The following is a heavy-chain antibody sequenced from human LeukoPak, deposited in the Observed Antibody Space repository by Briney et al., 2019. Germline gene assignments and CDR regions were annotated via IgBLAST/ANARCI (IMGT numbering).Heavy chain of an antibody. CDR1: GFTFSGST. V-gene: IGHV3-73*01. D-gene: IGHD1-20*01. Sequence: GGSLRLSCAASGFTFSGSTMHWVRQASGKGLEWVGRIGNKATNYATAYAASVKGRSTISRDDSKNTAYLQMNSLKTEDTAVYYCTRSLNWIREYWGQGTLVTVSS. CDR2: IGNKATNYAT. CDR3: TRSLNWIREY. J-gene: IGHJ4*02.